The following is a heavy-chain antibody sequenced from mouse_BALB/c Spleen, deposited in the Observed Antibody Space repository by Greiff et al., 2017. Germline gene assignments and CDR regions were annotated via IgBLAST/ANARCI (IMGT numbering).Heavy chain of an antibody. CDR2: ISYSGST. Sequence: EVNLVESGPGLVKPSQSLSLTCTVTGYSITSDYAWNWIRQFPGNKLEWMGYISYSGSTSYNPSLKSRISITRDTSKNQFFLQLNSVTTEDTATYYCARWDYGSPMDYWGQGTSVTVSS. D-gene: IGHD1-1*01. CDR1: GYSITSDYA. J-gene: IGHJ4*01. CDR3: ARWDYGSPMDY. V-gene: IGHV3-2*02.